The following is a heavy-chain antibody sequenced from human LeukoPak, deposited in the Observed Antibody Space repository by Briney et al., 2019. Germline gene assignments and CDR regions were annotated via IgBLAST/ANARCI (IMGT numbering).Heavy chain of an antibody. D-gene: IGHD3-10*01. J-gene: IGHJ4*02. V-gene: IGHV1-3*01. CDR3: AVGEPWPYNFDY. CDR2: INAGNGNT. Sequence: ASVKVSCKASGYTFTGYYMHWVRQAPGQGLEWMGWINAGNGNTKYSQKFQGRVTITRDTSASTAYMELSSLRSEDTAVYYCAVGEPWPYNFDYWGQGTLVTVSS. CDR1: GYTFTGYY.